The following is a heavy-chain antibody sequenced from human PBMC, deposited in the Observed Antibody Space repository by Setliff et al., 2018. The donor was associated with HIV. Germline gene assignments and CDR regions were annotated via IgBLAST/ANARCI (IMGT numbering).Heavy chain of an antibody. Sequence: AGGSLRLSCAALGFTFSSYGMSWVRQAPGKGLEWVSTISGRDGRTYYADSVKGRFTISRDSSKNTLYLQMNSLRAEDTAVYYCAKDVYVAKYYYGSSGYSGSYYFDYWGQGTLVTVSS. CDR1: GFTFSSYG. D-gene: IGHD3-22*01. CDR3: AKDVYVAKYYYGSSGYSGSYYFDY. V-gene: IGHV3-23*01. J-gene: IGHJ4*02. CDR2: ISGRDGRT.